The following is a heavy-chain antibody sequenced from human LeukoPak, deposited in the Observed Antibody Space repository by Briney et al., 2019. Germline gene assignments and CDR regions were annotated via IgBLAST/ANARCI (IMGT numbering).Heavy chain of an antibody. CDR1: GGSISSYY. J-gene: IGHJ4*02. Sequence: SETLSLTCTVSGGSISSYYWSWIRQPPGKGLEWIGYIYYSGSTNYNPSLKSRVTLSVDTSKNQFSLKLSSVTAADTAVYYCARGAKYDFWSGYYIYWGQGTLVTVSS. CDR3: ARGAKYDFWSGYYIY. CDR2: IYYSGST. V-gene: IGHV4-59*01. D-gene: IGHD3-3*01.